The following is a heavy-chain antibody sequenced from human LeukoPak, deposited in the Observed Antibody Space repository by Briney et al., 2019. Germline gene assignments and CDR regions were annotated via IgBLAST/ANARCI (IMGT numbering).Heavy chain of an antibody. CDR3: ARRLRGYSYGIDY. CDR2: IYYSGST. J-gene: IGHJ4*02. D-gene: IGHD5-18*01. V-gene: IGHV4-39*01. Sequence: SKTLSLTCTVSGGSISSSRYYWGWIRQPPGKGLEWIGSIYYSGSTYYNPSLKSRGTISVDTSKNQFSLRLSSVTAADTAVYYCARRLRGYSYGIDYWGQGTLVTVSS. CDR1: GGSISSSRYY.